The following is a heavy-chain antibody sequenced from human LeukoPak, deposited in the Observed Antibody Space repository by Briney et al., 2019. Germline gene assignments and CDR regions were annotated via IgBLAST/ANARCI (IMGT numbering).Heavy chain of an antibody. CDR3: AREYSSSLFDY. D-gene: IGHD6-13*01. CDR2: INGNTGDT. Sequence: ASVKVSCKASGYTFTGHYVHWGRQAPGRGVEWMGWINGNTGDTNYTQRFQGRVTMIRETSISTMYMELSRLRSDDTAVYYCAREYSSSLFDYWGQGTLVTVSS. CDR1: GYTFTGHY. V-gene: IGHV1-2*02. J-gene: IGHJ4*02.